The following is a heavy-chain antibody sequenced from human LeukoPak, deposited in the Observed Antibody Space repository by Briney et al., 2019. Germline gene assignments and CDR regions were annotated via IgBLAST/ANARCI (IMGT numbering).Heavy chain of an antibody. V-gene: IGHV3-7*03. Sequence: GGSRRLSCAASGFTFSGFGMSWVGRAPGKGRGGGAKINKVGSEKYHVDSERGRFTISRDNAKNSLYLQMSSLRAEDTAVYYCVRDPTRAECSDGSCYLDYWGQGILVSVSS. CDR3: VRDPTRAECSDGSCYLDY. CDR2: INKVGSEK. CDR1: GFTFSGFG. D-gene: IGHD3-10*01. J-gene: IGHJ4*02.